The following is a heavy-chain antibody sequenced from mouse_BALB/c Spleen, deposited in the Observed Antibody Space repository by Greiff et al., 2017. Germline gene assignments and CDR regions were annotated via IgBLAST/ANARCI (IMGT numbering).Heavy chain of an antibody. J-gene: IGHJ4*01. CDR1: GYTFTSYW. CDR2: INPSNGRT. Sequence: QVHVKQPGAELVKPGASVKLSCKASGYTFTSYWMHWVKQRPGQGLEWIGEINPSNGRTNYNEKFKSKATLTVDKSSSTAYMQLSSLTSEDSAVYYCARCHYGNYAMDYWGQGTSVTVSS. D-gene: IGHD2-1*01. V-gene: IGHV1S81*02. CDR3: ARCHYGNYAMDY.